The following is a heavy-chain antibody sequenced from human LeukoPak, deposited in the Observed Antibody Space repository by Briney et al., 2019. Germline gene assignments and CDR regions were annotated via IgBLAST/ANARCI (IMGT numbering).Heavy chain of an antibody. CDR2: IKSKVYGGTT. D-gene: IGHD3-16*01. Sequence: GGSLRLSCTTSGFSFGDYAVSWFRQGPGKGLEWIGFIKSKVYGGTTEYAASVKGSFTISRDDSKSIAYLQISSLKTEDTAVYYCVRDLGFNYGDYYMDVWGKGTTVAISS. CDR3: VRDLGFNYGDYYMDV. V-gene: IGHV3-49*03. J-gene: IGHJ6*03. CDR1: GFSFGDYA.